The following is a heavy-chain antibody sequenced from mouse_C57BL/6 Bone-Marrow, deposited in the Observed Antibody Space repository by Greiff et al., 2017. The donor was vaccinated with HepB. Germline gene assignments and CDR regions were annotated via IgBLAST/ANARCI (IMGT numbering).Heavy chain of an antibody. Sequence: QVHVKQPGAELVKPGASVKMSCKASGYTFTSYWITWVKQRPGQGLEWIGDIYPGSGSTNYNEKFKSKATLTVDTSSSTAYMQLSSLTSEDSAVYYCATLPYYYGGSYKDFDYWGQGTTLTVAS. J-gene: IGHJ2*01. CDR3: ATLPYYYGGSYKDFDY. D-gene: IGHD1-1*01. V-gene: IGHV1-55*01. CDR2: IYPGSGST. CDR1: GYTFTSYW.